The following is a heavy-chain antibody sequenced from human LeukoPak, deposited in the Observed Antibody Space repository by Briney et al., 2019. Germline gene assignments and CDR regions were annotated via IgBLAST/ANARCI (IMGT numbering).Heavy chain of an antibody. J-gene: IGHJ4*02. CDR2: ISYDGTNE. CDR3: AKDRGSGTYYLIPDY. CDR1: GFTFSTYA. Sequence: GGSLRLSCAASGFTFSTYAMHWVRQAPGKGLEWLALISYDGTNEYYADSVKGRFTISRDSSKNILYLQMNALTTEDTAVYYCAKDRGSGTYYLIPDYWGQGTLVIVSS. V-gene: IGHV3-30*04. D-gene: IGHD3-10*01.